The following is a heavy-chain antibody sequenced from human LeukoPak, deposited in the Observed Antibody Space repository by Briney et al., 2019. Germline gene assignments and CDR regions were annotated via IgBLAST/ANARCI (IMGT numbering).Heavy chain of an antibody. CDR1: GGTFSSYA. CDR2: IIPIFGTA. D-gene: IGHD2-2*01. J-gene: IGHJ4*02. Sequence: GASVKVSCKASGGTFSSYAISWARQAPGQGLEWMGGIIPIFGTANYAQKFQGRVTITADESTSTAYMELSSLRSEDTAVYYCARERVVPAATYYFDYWGQGTLVTVSS. V-gene: IGHV1-69*13. CDR3: ARERVVPAATYYFDY.